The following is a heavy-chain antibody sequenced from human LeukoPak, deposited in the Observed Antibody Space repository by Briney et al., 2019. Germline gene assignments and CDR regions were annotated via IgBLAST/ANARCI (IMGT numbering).Heavy chain of an antibody. V-gene: IGHV3-11*04. CDR3: ARVTPSNDAFDI. J-gene: IGHJ3*02. CDR2: ISSSGSTI. CDR1: GFTFSDYY. Sequence: GGSLRLSCAASGFTFSDYYMSWIRQAPGKGLEWVSYISSSGSTIYYADSVKGRFTISRDNAKNSLYLQVNSLRAEDTAVYYCARVTPSNDAFDIWGQGTMVTVSS. D-gene: IGHD1-14*01.